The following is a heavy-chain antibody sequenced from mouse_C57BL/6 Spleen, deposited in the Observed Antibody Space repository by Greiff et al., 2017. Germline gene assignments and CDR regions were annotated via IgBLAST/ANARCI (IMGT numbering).Heavy chain of an antibody. D-gene: IGHD1-1*01. J-gene: IGHJ1*03. CDR2: IDPSDSYT. Sequence: VQLQQPGAELVKPGASVKLSCKASGYTFTSYWMQWVKQRPGQGLEWIGEIDPSDSYTNYNQKFKGKATLTVDTSSSTAYMQLSSLTSEDSAVYYCASPPSYYGSRYWYFDVWGTGTTVTVSS. V-gene: IGHV1-50*01. CDR1: GYTFTSYW. CDR3: ASPPSYYGSRYWYFDV.